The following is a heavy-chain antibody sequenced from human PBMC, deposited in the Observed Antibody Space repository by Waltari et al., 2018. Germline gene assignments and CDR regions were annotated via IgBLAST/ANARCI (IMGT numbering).Heavy chain of an antibody. CDR3: ARGDGSGWYYFDY. CDR1: GYTFTSYA. Sequence: QVQLVQSGAEVKKPGASVKVSCKASGYTFTSYAMHWVRQAPGQRLEWMGWINAGNGNTKYSQEFQGRVTITRDTSACTAYMELSSLRSEDMAVYYCARGDGSGWYYFDYWGQGTLVTVSS. CDR2: INAGNGNT. J-gene: IGHJ4*02. V-gene: IGHV1-3*03. D-gene: IGHD6-19*01.